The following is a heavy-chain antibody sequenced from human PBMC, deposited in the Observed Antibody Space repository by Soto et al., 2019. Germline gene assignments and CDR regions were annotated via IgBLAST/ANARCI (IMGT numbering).Heavy chain of an antibody. CDR1: GYTFTSYY. V-gene: IGHV1-3*01. CDR3: ARGRTGTDPYFDY. Sequence: ASVKVSCKASGYTFTSYYMHWVRQAPGQGLEWMGRINPGNGNTNYAQKFQGRVTITRDTSASTAYMELSSLRSEDTAVYYCARGRTGTDPYFDYWGQGTLVTVSS. J-gene: IGHJ4*02. CDR2: INPGNGNT. D-gene: IGHD1-1*01.